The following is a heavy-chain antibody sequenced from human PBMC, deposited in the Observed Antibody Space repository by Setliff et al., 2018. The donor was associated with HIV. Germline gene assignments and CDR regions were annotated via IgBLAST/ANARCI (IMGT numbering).Heavy chain of an antibody. CDR1: GGSLSGYY. CDR2: INPSGST. D-gene: IGHD2-15*01. Sequence: PSETLSLTCDVYGGSLSGYYWTWIRQPPGKGLESIAEINPSGSTNYNPSLKSRLTISIDKSKRQFYLRLTSVTAADTAVYYCARRERYCSGLTCYRYFQFWGQGTLVTVSS. J-gene: IGHJ1*01. CDR3: ARRERYCSGLTCYRYFQF. V-gene: IGHV4-34*01.